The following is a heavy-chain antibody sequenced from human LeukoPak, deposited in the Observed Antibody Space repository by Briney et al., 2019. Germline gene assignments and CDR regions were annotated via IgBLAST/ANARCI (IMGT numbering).Heavy chain of an antibody. CDR3: ARARGLSSGWYPDY. J-gene: IGHJ4*02. Sequence: GGSLRLSCAASGFTFSDYYMSWLSQATGKGMEWVSYISSSGSTIYYADSVKGRFTISRDNAKNSLYLQMNSLRAEDTAVYYCARARGLSSGWYPDYWGQGTLVTVSS. V-gene: IGHV3-11*01. D-gene: IGHD6-19*01. CDR2: ISSSGSTI. CDR1: GFTFSDYY.